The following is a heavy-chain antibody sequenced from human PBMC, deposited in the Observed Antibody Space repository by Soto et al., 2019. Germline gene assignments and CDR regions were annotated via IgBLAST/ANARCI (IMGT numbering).Heavy chain of an antibody. CDR3: ARRYVDAFDV. D-gene: IGHD5-12*01. CDR1: GVSISSYY. V-gene: IGHV4-59*08. CDR2: IYYSGST. J-gene: IGHJ3*01. Sequence: SDTLSLTCTVSGVSISSYYWSWILQPPGKGLEWIGYIYYSGSTNYNPSLKSRVTISVDTSKNQFSLKLSSVTAADTAVYYCARRYVDAFDVWGQGTMVTVSS.